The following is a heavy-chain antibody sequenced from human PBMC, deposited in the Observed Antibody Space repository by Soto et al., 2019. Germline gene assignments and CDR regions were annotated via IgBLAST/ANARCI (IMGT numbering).Heavy chain of an antibody. Sequence: SATLSLTCTVSGGSISSYYWSWIRQPPGKGLEWIGYIYYSGSTNYNPSLKSRVTISVDTSKNQFSLKLSSVTAADTAVYYCARVAVVAATSRAFDIWGQGTMVT. V-gene: IGHV4-59*01. CDR3: ARVAVVAATSRAFDI. J-gene: IGHJ3*02. D-gene: IGHD2-15*01. CDR1: GGSISSYY. CDR2: IYYSGST.